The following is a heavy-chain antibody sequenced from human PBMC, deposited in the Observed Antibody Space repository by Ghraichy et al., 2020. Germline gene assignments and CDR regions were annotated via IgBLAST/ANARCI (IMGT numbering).Heavy chain of an antibody. V-gene: IGHV3-13*01. CDR2: IGTAGDT. J-gene: IGHJ6*02. CDR3: ARASVKAYHLYYYYGMDV. D-gene: IGHD1-14*01. CDR1: GFTFSSYD. Sequence: GGSLRLSCAASGFTFSSYDMHWVRHATGKGLEWVSAIGTAGDTYYPGSVKGRFTISRENAKNSLYLQMNSLRAGDTAVYYCARASVKAYHLYYYYGMDVWGQGTTVTVSS.